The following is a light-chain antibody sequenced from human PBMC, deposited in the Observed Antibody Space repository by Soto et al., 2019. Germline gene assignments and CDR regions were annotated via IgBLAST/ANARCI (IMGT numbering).Light chain of an antibody. Sequence: IVMTQSPASLSVSPGEGATLSCRASQSVSNNLAWYQQKPGQAPRLLIYGVSTRATGIPARFSGSGPGTDFTLTISSLQSEDFAVYYCQQYNNWPRGTLGQGTKVDIK. CDR1: QSVSNN. J-gene: IGKJ1*01. CDR2: GVS. CDR3: QQYNNWPRGT. V-gene: IGKV3-15*01.